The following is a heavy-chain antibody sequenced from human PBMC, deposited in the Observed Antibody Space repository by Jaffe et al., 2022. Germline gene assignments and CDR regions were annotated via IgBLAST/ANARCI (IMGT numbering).Heavy chain of an antibody. V-gene: IGHV2-70*01. CDR3: ARIRRGYGAAAGIRYFDY. Sequence: QVTLRESGPALVKPTQTLTLTCTFSGFSLSTSGMCVSWIRQPPGKALEWLALIDWDDDKYYSTSLKTRLTISKDTSKNQVVLTMTNMDPVDTATYYCARIRRGYGAAAGIRYFDYWGQGTLVTVSS. CDR2: IDWDDDK. CDR1: GFSLSTSGMC. J-gene: IGHJ4*02. D-gene: IGHD6-13*01.